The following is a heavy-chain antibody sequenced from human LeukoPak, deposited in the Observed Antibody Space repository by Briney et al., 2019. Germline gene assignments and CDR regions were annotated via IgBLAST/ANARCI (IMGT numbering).Heavy chain of an antibody. CDR2: IKQDESET. CDR3: ARIAGVIGSFRNEY. CDR1: QFTFSSYW. Sequence: GSLRLSCTASQFTFSSYWMSWVRHGPGKGLEWVANIKQDESETYYVDSMKGRFTISRDNAKKSLYLQMNSLRAEDTAVYYCARIAGVIGSFRNEYWCQGTLVTVSS. V-gene: IGHV3-7*01. J-gene: IGHJ4*02. D-gene: IGHD2-21*01.